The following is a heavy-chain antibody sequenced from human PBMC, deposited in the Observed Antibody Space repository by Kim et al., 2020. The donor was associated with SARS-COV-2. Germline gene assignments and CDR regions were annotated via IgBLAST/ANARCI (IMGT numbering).Heavy chain of an antibody. D-gene: IGHD5-18*01. V-gene: IGHV1-2*02. J-gene: IGHJ4*02. Sequence: ASVKVSCKTSGYTFIGHYMHWVRQAPGQGLEWMGWINPNSGGTNYAQKFQGRVTLTRDTSISTAYMELSGLRSDDTAVFYCARGGGYNYGYSFDYWGQGTLVTVSP. CDR1: GYTFIGHY. CDR2: INPNSGGT. CDR3: ARGGGYNYGYSFDY.